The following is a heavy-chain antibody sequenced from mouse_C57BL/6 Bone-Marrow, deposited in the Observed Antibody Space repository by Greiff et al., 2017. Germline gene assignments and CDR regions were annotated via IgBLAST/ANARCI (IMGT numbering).Heavy chain of an antibody. CDR3: ATREDYCGSSYWYFDV. CDR1: GFNIKDDY. CDR2: IDPENGDT. D-gene: IGHD1-1*01. J-gene: IGHJ1*03. Sequence: EVQLQQSGAELVRPGASVKLTCTASGFNIKDDYMHWVKQRPEQGLEWIGWIDPENGDTENASKFQGKATITADTSSNTAYLQLSSLTSEDTAVYYCATREDYCGSSYWYFDVWGTGTTVTVSS. V-gene: IGHV14-4*01.